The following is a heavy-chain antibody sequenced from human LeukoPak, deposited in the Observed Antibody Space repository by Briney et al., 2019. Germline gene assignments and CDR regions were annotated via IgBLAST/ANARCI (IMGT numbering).Heavy chain of an antibody. J-gene: IGHJ4*02. V-gene: IGHV1-69*10. CDR3: ARDSPNGPLLWFVVFPRGMGLFDY. CDR1: GGTFSSYA. D-gene: IGHD3-10*01. CDR2: IIPILGIA. Sequence: ASVKVSCKASGGTFSSYAISWVRQAPGQGLEWMGGIIPILGIANYAQKFQGRVTITADKSTSTAYMELSSLRSEDTAVYYCARDSPNGPLLWFVVFPRGMGLFDYWGQGTLVTVSS.